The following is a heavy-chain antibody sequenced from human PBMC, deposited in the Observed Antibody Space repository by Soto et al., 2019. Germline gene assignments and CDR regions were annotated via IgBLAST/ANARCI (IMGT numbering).Heavy chain of an antibody. V-gene: IGHV4-4*02. D-gene: IGHD3-3*01. CDR1: GGSISSNNW. J-gene: IGHJ4*02. Sequence: SETLSLTCAVSGGSISSNNWWSWVRQAPGEGLEWIGEIYHSGRTSYNPSLRSRVTMSVDKSKNQFSLIVTSVTAADTAVYYCTKDGSGHPYYSDNWGPGTLVTVSS. CDR2: IYHSGRT. CDR3: TKDGSGHPYYSDN.